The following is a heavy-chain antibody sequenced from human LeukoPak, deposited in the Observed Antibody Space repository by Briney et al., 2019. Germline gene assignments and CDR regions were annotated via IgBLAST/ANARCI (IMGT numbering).Heavy chain of an antibody. D-gene: IGHD2-15*01. CDR1: GGSISSYY. V-gene: IGHV4-59*01. J-gene: IGHJ6*02. CDR2: IYYSGST. Sequence: SETLPLTCTVSGGSISSYYWSWIRQPPGKGLEWIGYIYYSGSTNYNPSLKSRVTISVDTSKNQFSLKLSSVTAADTAVYYCARDSCSGGSCYPSYYYGMDVWGQGTTVTVSS. CDR3: ARDSCSGGSCYPSYYYGMDV.